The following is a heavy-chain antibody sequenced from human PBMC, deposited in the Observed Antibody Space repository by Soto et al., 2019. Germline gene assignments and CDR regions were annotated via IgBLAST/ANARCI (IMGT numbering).Heavy chain of an antibody. CDR3: VLWPPYYFDY. CDR2: ISGSGETT. V-gene: IGHV3-23*01. J-gene: IGHJ4*02. CDR1: GFTFSSYA. D-gene: IGHD3-10*01. Sequence: GGSLSLSCAASGFTFSSYAMSWVRQAPGKGLEWVSAISGSGETTYYADSVKGRFTISRDNSKNTLYLQMNSLRADDTAVYYCVLWPPYYFDYWGQGTLVTVSS.